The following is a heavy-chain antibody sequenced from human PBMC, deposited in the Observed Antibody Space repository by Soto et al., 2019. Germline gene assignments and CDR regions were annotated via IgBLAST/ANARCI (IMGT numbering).Heavy chain of an antibody. CDR3: AKGSLIFGEGVYDWFDT. V-gene: IGHV3-23*01. CDR1: GFTFKNYP. J-gene: IGHJ5*02. CDR2: ISGSGAER. D-gene: IGHD3-10*01. Sequence: EVQLLESGGGLGQPGGSLRLSCATPGFTFKNYPLAWVRQSAGKGLQWGSSISGSGAERSYADSVKGRFTISRDDSQNTMYLQMSSLRVDDTATYYCAKGSLIFGEGVYDWFDTWGQGTLVVVSS.